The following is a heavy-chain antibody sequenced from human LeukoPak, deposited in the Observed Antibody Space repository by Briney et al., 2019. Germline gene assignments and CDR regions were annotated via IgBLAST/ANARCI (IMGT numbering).Heavy chain of an antibody. CDR2: IYYSGST. V-gene: IGHV4-59*08. D-gene: IGHD3-10*01. J-gene: IGHJ6*02. CDR3: ARRSGSGTRDYYYYYGMDV. Sequence: KTSETLSLTCTVSGGSISSYYWSWIRQPPGKGLEWIGYIYYSGSTNYNPSLKSRVTISVDTSKNQFSLKLSSVTAADTAVYYCARRSGSGTRDYYYYYGMDVWGQGTTVTVSS. CDR1: GGSISSYY.